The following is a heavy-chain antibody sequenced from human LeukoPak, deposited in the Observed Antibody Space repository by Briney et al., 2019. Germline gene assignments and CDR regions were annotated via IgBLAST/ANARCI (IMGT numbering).Heavy chain of an antibody. CDR2: IYTSGST. D-gene: IGHD3-9*01. CDR3: AREKSYDILTGLWSYFDY. CDR1: GGSISSGSYY. V-gene: IGHV4-61*02. Sequence: TASETLSLTCTVSGGSISSGSYYWSWIRQPAGKGLEWIGRIYTSGSTNYNPSLKSRVTISVDTSKNQFSLKLSSVTAADTAVYYCAREKSYDILTGLWSYFDYWGQGTLVTVSS. J-gene: IGHJ4*02.